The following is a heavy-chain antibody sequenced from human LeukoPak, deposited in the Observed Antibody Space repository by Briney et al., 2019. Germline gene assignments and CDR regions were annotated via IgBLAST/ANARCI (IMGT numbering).Heavy chain of an antibody. Sequence: SQTLSLTCTVSGGSISSGGYYWSWIRQHPGQGLEWIGYIYYSGSTYYNPSLKSRVTISVDTSKNQFSLKLSSVTAADTAVYYCARLDYGDHHHEYYFDYWGQGTLVTVSS. D-gene: IGHD4-17*01. CDR1: GGSISSGGYY. CDR2: IYYSGST. J-gene: IGHJ4*02. V-gene: IGHV4-31*03. CDR3: ARLDYGDHHHEYYFDY.